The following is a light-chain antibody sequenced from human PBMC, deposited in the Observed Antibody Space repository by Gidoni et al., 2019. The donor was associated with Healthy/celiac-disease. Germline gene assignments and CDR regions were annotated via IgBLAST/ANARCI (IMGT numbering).Light chain of an antibody. CDR3: QQYNSYPWT. V-gene: IGKV1-5*03. J-gene: IGKJ1*01. Sequence: DIQLTQSPSTLSASVGDRVTITCRASQSISSWLAWYQQKPGKAPKLLIDKASSLESGVPSRFSGSGSGTEFTLTISRLQPDDCATYYCQQYNSYPWTFGQXTKVEIK. CDR2: KAS. CDR1: QSISSW.